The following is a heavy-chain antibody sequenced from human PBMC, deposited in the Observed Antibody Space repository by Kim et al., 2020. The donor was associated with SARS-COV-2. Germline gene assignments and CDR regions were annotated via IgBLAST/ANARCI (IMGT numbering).Heavy chain of an antibody. J-gene: IGHJ6*02. CDR3: ARDRGVEVRGVRAGMDV. Sequence: SETLSLTCTVSGGSISSGGYYWSWIRQHPGKGLEWIGYIYYSGSTYYNPSLKSRVTISVDTSKNQFSLKLSSVTAADTAVYYCARDRGVEVRGVRAGMDVWGQGTTVTVSS. V-gene: IGHV4-31*03. CDR1: GGSISSGGYY. CDR2: IYYSGST. D-gene: IGHD3-10*01.